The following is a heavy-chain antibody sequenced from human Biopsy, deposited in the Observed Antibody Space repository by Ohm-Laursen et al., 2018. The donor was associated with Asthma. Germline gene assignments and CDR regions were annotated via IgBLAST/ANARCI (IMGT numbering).Heavy chain of an antibody. Sequence: LSLTCAASGFTFSIYDIHWVRQAPGNGLEWVAVISYVGGNKFYGDSVKGRFTISRDNSRNTLYLQMNSLRVEDTAIYYCARTHERWTSIQDDALDIWGQGTMVIVSS. CDR1: GFTFSIYD. J-gene: IGHJ3*02. CDR3: ARTHERWTSIQDDALDI. D-gene: IGHD4-23*01. CDR2: ISYVGGNK. V-gene: IGHV3-30*03.